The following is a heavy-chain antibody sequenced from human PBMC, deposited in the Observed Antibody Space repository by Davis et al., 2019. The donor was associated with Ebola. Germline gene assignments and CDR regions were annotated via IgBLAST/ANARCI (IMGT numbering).Heavy chain of an antibody. CDR2: INHSGST. CDR3: ARGGVPAAAIRPYYYGMDV. D-gene: IGHD2-2*01. CDR1: GGSFSGYY. J-gene: IGHJ6*02. V-gene: IGHV4-34*01. Sequence: MPGGSLRLSCAVYGGSFSGYYWSWIRQPPGKGLEWIGEINHSGSTNYNPSLKRRVTISVDTSKNQFSLKLSSVTAADTAVYYCARGGVPAAAIRPYYYGMDVWGQGTTVTVSS.